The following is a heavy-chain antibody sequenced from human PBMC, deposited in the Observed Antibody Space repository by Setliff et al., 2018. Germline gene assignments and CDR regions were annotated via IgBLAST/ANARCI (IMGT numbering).Heavy chain of an antibody. V-gene: IGHV4-38-2*01. CDR3: ARGRMRGSCSGPSCTYDPLDI. CDR1: ANTLSTSYY. D-gene: IGHD2-2*01. Sequence: PSETLSLTCAVSANTLSTSYYWGWVRQPPGKGLEWIGDIYKGGSTYYNPSLRSRVSMSLDTSKRQVSLNLNSVTAADPGVYYCARGRMRGSCSGPSCTYDPLDIWGQGTPVTVSS. CDR2: IYKGGST. J-gene: IGHJ3*02.